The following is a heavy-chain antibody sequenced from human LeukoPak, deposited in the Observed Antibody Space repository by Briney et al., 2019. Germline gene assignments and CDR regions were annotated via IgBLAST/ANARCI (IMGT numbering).Heavy chain of an antibody. CDR3: AREGNLINASDY. CDR2: INHSGST. J-gene: IGHJ4*02. V-gene: IGHV4-34*01. D-gene: IGHD2-8*01. CDR1: GGSFSGYY. Sequence: PSETLSLTCAVYGGSFSGYYWSWIRQPPGKGLEWIGEINHSGSTNYNPSLKSRVTISVDTSKNQFSLKLSSVTAADTAVYYCAREGNLINASDYWGQGTLVTVSS.